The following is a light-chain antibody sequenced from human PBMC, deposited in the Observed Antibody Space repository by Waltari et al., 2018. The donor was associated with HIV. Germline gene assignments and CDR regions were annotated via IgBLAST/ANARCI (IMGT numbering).Light chain of an antibody. Sequence: EIVLRHSPATLSLSPGGTATLSCRASQSVDRFLAWYQHKPGQAPRLLIYEASNRATGIPARFTGSGSGTDFTLNISSLEPEDSAVYYCQQRNNWITFGQGTRLEIK. J-gene: IGKJ5*01. CDR3: QQRNNWIT. CDR2: EAS. CDR1: QSVDRF. V-gene: IGKV3-11*01.